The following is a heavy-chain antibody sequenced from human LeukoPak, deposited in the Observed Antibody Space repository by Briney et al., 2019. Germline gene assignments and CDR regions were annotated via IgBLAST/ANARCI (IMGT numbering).Heavy chain of an antibody. CDR3: ARVATPGITMVRGVIYYFDY. V-gene: IGHV1-69*13. D-gene: IGHD3-10*01. CDR1: GRTFSSYA. CDR2: IIPISGTA. J-gene: IGHJ4*02. Sequence: GASVKVSCKASGRTFSSYAISWVRQAPGQGLEWMGGIIPISGTANYAQKFQGRVTITADESTSTAYMELSSLRSEDTAVYYCARVATPGITMVRGVIYYFDYWGQGTLVTVSS.